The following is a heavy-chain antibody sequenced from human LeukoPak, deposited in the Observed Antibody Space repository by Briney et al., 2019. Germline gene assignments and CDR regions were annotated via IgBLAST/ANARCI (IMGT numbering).Heavy chain of an antibody. J-gene: IGHJ5*02. CDR1: GFTFSTYN. V-gene: IGHV3-21*01. Sequence: PGGSLSLSCAASGFTFSTYNMNWVRQAPGKGLEWVSSITSDSRYMYYADSVKGRFTISRDNAKNSLYLQMNSPRAEDTAVYYCAREDCSGGSCYSRKLNWFDPWGQGTLVTVSS. D-gene: IGHD2-15*01. CDR2: ITSDSRYM. CDR3: AREDCSGGSCYSRKLNWFDP.